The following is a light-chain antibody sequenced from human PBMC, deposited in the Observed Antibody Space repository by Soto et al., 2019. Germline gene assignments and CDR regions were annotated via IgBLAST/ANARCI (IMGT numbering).Light chain of an antibody. Sequence: EIVLTQSPGTLSLSPGERATLSRRASQSVSTSYLAWYQQKPGQAPRLLMYGASSRATRIPDRFSGSGSGTDFSLTISRLEAEDFAMYYCHQHGGSPTWTFGQGTKVEIK. CDR1: QSVSTSY. CDR2: GAS. J-gene: IGKJ1*01. V-gene: IGKV3-20*01. CDR3: HQHGGSPTWT.